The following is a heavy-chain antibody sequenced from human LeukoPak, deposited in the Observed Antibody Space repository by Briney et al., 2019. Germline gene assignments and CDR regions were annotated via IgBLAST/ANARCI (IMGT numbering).Heavy chain of an antibody. V-gene: IGHV1-69*06. Sequence: ASVKVSCKASGGAFSDYALNWVRQAPGQGLEWMGVFIPIFGTANYAQKFQGRVTITADKSTSTAYMELSSLRSEDTAVYHCARVVRVGSGSYIHNFDYWGQGTLVTVSS. CDR2: FIPIFGTA. CDR1: GGAFSDYA. J-gene: IGHJ4*02. CDR3: ARVVRVGSGSYIHNFDY. D-gene: IGHD3-10*01.